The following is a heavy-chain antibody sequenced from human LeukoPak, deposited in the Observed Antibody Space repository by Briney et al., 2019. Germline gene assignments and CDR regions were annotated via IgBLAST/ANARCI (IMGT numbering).Heavy chain of an antibody. CDR2: ISSSSSSI. CDR3: AKSFWWFGEFSPFDY. D-gene: IGHD3-10*01. V-gene: IGHV3-21*01. J-gene: IGHJ4*02. Sequence: GGSLRLSCSVSAFTFNTFDNFAMNWVRQAPGKGLEWVSSISSSSSSIYYADSMKGRFTISRDNAKNSLYLQMNSLRAEDTAVYYCAKSFWWFGEFSPFDYWGQGTLVTVSS. CDR1: AFTFNTFD.